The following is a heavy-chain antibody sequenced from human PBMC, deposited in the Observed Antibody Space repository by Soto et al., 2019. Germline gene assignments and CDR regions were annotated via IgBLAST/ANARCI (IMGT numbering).Heavy chain of an antibody. D-gene: IGHD3-3*01. CDR1: GGSISSSSYY. V-gene: IGHV4-39*01. Sequence: SETLSLTCTVSGGSISSSSYYWGWIRQPPGKGLEWIGSIYYSGSTYYNPSLKSRVTISVDTSKNQFSLKLSSVTAADTAVYYCARQASTIFGVVKDYYYYYGMDVWGQGTTVTVSS. J-gene: IGHJ6*02. CDR2: IYYSGST. CDR3: ARQASTIFGVVKDYYYYYGMDV.